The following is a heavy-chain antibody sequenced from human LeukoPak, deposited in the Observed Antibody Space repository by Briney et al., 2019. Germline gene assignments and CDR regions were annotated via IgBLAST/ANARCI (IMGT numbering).Heavy chain of an antibody. D-gene: IGHD3-10*01. CDR3: ARDNSVGGIAWWFDP. Sequence: ASVKVSCKASGYTFTGYYMHWVRQAPGQGLEWMGWINPNSGGTNYAQKFQGRATMTRDTSISTAYMELSRLRSDDTAVYYCARDNSVGGIAWWFDPWGQGTLVTVSS. CDR2: INPNSGGT. CDR1: GYTFTGYY. V-gene: IGHV1-2*02. J-gene: IGHJ5*02.